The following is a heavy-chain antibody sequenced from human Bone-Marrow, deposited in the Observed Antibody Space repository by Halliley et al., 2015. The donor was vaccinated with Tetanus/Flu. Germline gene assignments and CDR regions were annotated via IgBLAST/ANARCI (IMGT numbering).Heavy chain of an antibody. Sequence: GLVKPSETLSLTCTVSGGSLNNSSYYWGWIRQTPGKGLEWFASISYSGTSFYNPSLKSRVSISVDTSKNQFSLRLRSVTAADTAVYFCARHPKKGHYIDTSASDGRSYGMDVWGQGTTVTVSS. CDR3: ARHPKKGHYIDTSASDGRSYGMDV. J-gene: IGHJ6*02. V-gene: IGHV4-39*01. CDR2: ISYSGTS. D-gene: IGHD3-22*01. CDR1: GGSLNNSSYY.